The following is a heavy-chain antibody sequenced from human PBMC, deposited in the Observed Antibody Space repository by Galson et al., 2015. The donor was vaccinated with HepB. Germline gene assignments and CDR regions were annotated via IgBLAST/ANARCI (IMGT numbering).Heavy chain of an antibody. D-gene: IGHD3-10*01. CDR3: ARTRADPLRSFGESSDGTQQDALDH. CDR1: GYTFSSYS. V-gene: IGHV1-18*04. CDR2: TSAYRGKT. Sequence: SVKVSCKASGYTFSSYSVSWVRQAPGQGLEWMGWTSAYRGKTVYAQKVQGRVTITTDTSTNTAYMELSSLRSDDTAVYYCARTRADPLRSFGESSDGTQQDALDHWGQGTLVTVSA. J-gene: IGHJ3*01.